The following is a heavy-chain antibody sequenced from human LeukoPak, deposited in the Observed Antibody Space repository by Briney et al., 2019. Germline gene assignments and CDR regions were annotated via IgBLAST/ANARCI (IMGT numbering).Heavy chain of an antibody. J-gene: IGHJ3*02. CDR1: GGSLSRHY. V-gene: IGHV4-59*11. CDR2: VYDRGYT. D-gene: IGHD6-6*01. CDR3: ARGFRGSSDAFDI. Sequence: PSETLSLTCSVSGGSLSRHYWSWIRQPPGKGLEWIGYVYDRGYTSFHPSLNSRVAISEDTSRNQFSLSLRSVTAADTALYYCARGFRGSSDAFDIWGQGTVVTVSS.